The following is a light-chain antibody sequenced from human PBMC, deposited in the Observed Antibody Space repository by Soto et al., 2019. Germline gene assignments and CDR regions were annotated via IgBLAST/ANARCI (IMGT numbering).Light chain of an antibody. CDR2: SNN. J-gene: IGLJ1*01. CDR3: AAWDDSLSGYV. V-gene: IGLV1-47*02. CDR1: SANIGSNY. Sequence: QSVLTQPPSASGSPGQSVTISCSGISANIGSNYVYWYQQLPGAAPKLLIYSNNQRPSGVPDRFSGSKSGTSASLAISGLRSEDEADYYCAAWDDSLSGYVFGTGTKVTVL.